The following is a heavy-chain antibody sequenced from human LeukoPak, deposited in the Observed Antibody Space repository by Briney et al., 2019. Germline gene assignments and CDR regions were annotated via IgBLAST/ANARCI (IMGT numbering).Heavy chain of an antibody. Sequence: GGSLRLSCAASGLTFSSSEMNWVRQAPGKGLEWVSYISSSGKTIYYADSTKGRFTVSRDNAKNSLYLQMNSLRAEDTAVYYCATTSIAAAVPGCFDYWGQGTLVTVFS. CDR1: GLTFSSSE. CDR3: ATTSIAAAVPGCFDY. J-gene: IGHJ4*02. CDR2: ISSSGKTI. V-gene: IGHV3-48*03. D-gene: IGHD6-13*01.